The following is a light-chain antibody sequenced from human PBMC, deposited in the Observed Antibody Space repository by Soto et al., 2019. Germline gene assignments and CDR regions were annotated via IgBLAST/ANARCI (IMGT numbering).Light chain of an antibody. V-gene: IGLV2-14*01. Sequence: QSALTQPVSVSGSPGQSITMSCTGTSSDVGAYNYVYWYRQHPGKAPKLIIYDVSNRPSGVSNRFSGSKFGNTASLIISGLQAEDEADYYCTSYTSSSGYVFGTGTKLTVL. CDR1: SSDVGAYNY. CDR2: DVS. CDR3: TSYTSSSGYV. J-gene: IGLJ1*01.